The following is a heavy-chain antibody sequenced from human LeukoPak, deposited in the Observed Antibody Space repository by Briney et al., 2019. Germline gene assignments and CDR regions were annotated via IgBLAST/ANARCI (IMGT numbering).Heavy chain of an antibody. Sequence: ASVNVSCKASGGTFSSYAISWVRQAPGQGLEWMGGIIPIFGTANYAQKFQGRVTITAAATTSTAYMERSSLRSEDTAVYYCARGAVAAPDCYFDYWGQGTLVTVSS. V-gene: IGHV1-69*13. CDR2: IIPIFGTA. CDR1: GGTFSSYA. CDR3: ARGAVAAPDCYFDY. J-gene: IGHJ4*02. D-gene: IGHD6-19*01.